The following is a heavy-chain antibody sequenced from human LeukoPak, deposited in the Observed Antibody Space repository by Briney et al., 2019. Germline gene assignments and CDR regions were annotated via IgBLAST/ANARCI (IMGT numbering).Heavy chain of an antibody. V-gene: IGHV4-4*07. D-gene: IGHD3-10*01. J-gene: IGHJ3*02. CDR3: ARVGYSYESGSLNALDI. CDR1: GGSISSYY. CDR2: ISTSGST. Sequence: SETLSLTCTVSGGSISSYYWSWIRQPAGKGLESIGHISTSGSTNYNPSLKSRVTMSVDTSKNQFSLKLSSVTAADTAVYYCARVGYSYESGSLNALDIWGQGTMVTVSS.